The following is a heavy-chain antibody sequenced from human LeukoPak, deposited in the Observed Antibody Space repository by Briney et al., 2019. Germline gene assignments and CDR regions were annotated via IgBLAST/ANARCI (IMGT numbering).Heavy chain of an antibody. Sequence: ASVTVSCKASGYTFTSYGISWVRQAPGQGLEWMGWISAYNGNTNYAQKLQGRVTMTTDTSTSTAYMELRSLRSDDTAIYYCARDFSRFTGYLEYLSPSEERFGMDVWGQGTTVTVSS. CDR2: ISAYNGNT. CDR1: GYTFTSYG. CDR3: ARDFSRFTGYLEYLSPSEERFGMDV. J-gene: IGHJ6*02. D-gene: IGHD3-3*01. V-gene: IGHV1-18*01.